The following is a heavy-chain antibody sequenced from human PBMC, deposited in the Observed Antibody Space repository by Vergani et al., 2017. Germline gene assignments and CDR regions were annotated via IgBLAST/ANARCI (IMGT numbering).Heavy chain of an antibody. CDR1: GFTFSSYS. Sequence: EVQLVESGGGLVKPGGSLRLSCAASGFTFSSYSMNWVRQAPGKGLEWVSSISSSSSYIYYADSVKGRFTISRDNAKNSLYLQMNSLRAEDTAVYYCAREKPRSSSFDYWGLGTLVTVSS. D-gene: IGHD6-6*01. J-gene: IGHJ4*02. V-gene: IGHV3-21*01. CDR2: ISSSSSYI. CDR3: AREKPRSSSFDY.